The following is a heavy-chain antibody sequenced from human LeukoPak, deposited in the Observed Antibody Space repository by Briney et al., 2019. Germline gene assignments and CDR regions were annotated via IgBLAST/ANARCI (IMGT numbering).Heavy chain of an antibody. CDR1: GFTFSDAC. CDR3: AKEGEGSGWPFFYS. Sequence: GGSLRLSCRASGFTFSDACMSWVRQAPGKGLEWVSSVSGNGAITYYADFVKGRFTISRDNSKDTLYLQMNSLRAEDTAIYYCAKEGEGSGWPFFYSWGQGTLVTVSS. D-gene: IGHD6-19*01. CDR2: VSGNGAIT. V-gene: IGHV3-23*01. J-gene: IGHJ4*02.